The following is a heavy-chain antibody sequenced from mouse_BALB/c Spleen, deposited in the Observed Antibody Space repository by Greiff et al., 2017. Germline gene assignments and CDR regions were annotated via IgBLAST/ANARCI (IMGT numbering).Heavy chain of an antibody. CDR3: VGTYYGNWFAY. Sequence: EVKVVESGGGLVQPKGSLKLSCAASGFTFNTYAMNWVRQAPGKGLEWVARIRSKSNNYATYYADSVKDRFTISRDDSQSMLYLQMNNLKTEDTAMYYCVGTYYGNWFAYWGQGTLVTVSA. CDR2: IRSKSNNYAT. D-gene: IGHD2-10*01. J-gene: IGHJ3*01. CDR1: GFTFNTYA. V-gene: IGHV10-1*02.